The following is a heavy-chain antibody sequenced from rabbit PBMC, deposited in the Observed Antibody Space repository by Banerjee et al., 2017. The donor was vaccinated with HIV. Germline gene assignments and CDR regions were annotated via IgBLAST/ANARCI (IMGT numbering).Heavy chain of an antibody. D-gene: IGHD7-1*01. CDR3: ARDLAAVTGWNFGL. J-gene: IGHJ4*01. Sequence: QEQLVESRGGLVQPGGSLTLSCKASGFDFSSNAMCWVRQAPGKRPEWIACIYAGSSGSTQYANWAKGRFSISKTSSTTVTLQMTSLTAADTATYFCARDLAAVTGWNFGLWGPGTLVTVS. V-gene: IGHV1S45*01. CDR2: IYAGSSGST. CDR1: GFDFSSNA.